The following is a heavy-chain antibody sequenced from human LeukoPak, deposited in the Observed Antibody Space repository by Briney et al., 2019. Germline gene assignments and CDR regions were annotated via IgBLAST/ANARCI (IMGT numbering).Heavy chain of an antibody. V-gene: IGHV4-61*01. Sequence: SETLSLTCTVSGGSVSSGSYYWNWIRQPPGKGLEWIGYIYNSESTNYNPSLKSRVTISVGSSKNQFSLKLTSVTAADTAMYYCARLGEGDYWGQGILVTVSS. CDR3: ARLGEGDY. CDR1: GGSVSSGSYY. J-gene: IGHJ4*02. D-gene: IGHD3-16*01. CDR2: IYNSEST.